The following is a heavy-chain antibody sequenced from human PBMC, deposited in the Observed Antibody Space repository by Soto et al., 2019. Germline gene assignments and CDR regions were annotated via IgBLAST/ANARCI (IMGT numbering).Heavy chain of an antibody. CDR2: VYYGGFT. Sequence: QVELKESGPGLVKPSETLSLTCTVSGGSVSSGGFYYHWIRQPPGKGLEWIGYVYYGGFTNYSPSLKSRLTRSLDTSTTRISLTLASVTSVDTAVYYCARQTAPWGFDVWGQGTTVTVSS. CDR1: GGSVSSGGFY. J-gene: IGHJ6*02. V-gene: IGHV4-61*08. D-gene: IGHD7-27*01. CDR3: ARQTAPWGFDV.